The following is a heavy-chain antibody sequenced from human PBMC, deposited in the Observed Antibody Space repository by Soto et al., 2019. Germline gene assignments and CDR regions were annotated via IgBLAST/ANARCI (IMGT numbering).Heavy chain of an antibody. CDR3: APDPSSASYYYYGMDV. D-gene: IGHD3-22*01. V-gene: IGHV3-48*01. CDR1: GFTFSSYA. J-gene: IGHJ6*02. Sequence: GGSLRLSCAASGFTFSSYAMSWVRQAPGKGLEWVSYISSSSSTIYYADSVKGRFTISRDNAKNSLYLQMNSLRGEATAVYYFAPDPSSASYYYYGMDVRRQGSTVTISS. CDR2: ISSSSSTI.